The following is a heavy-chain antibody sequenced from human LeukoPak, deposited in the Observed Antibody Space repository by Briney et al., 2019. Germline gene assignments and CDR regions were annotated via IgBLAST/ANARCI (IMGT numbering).Heavy chain of an antibody. D-gene: IGHD3-9*01. V-gene: IGHV4-30-4*01. CDR3: ARESLYFAYGMDV. CDR1: GGSISSGDYY. J-gene: IGHJ6*02. Sequence: PSQTLSLTCTVSGGSISSGDYYWSWIRQPPGKGLEWIGYIYYSGSTYYNPSLKSRVTISVDTSKNQFSLKLSSVTAADTAVYYCARESLYFAYGMDVWGQGTTVTVSS. CDR2: IYYSGST.